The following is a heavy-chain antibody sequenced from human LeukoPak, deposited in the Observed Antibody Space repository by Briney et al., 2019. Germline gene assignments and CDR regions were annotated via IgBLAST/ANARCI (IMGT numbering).Heavy chain of an antibody. CDR3: AKDLGSSSWYQYVQH. V-gene: IGHV3-30*02. J-gene: IGHJ1*01. Sequence: GGSLRLSYAASGFIFSSYCMHWARQAPGEGLEWLAFIRYAGSNKYYADSVKGRFTISRDNSKNTLYLQMNSPRAEDTAVYYCAKDLGSSSWYQYVQHWGQGTLVTVSS. CDR2: IRYAGSNK. CDR1: GFIFSSYC. D-gene: IGHD6-13*01.